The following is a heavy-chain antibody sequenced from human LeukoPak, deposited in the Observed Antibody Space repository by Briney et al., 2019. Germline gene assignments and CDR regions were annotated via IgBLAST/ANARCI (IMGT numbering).Heavy chain of an antibody. CDR1: GYTFTSYY. V-gene: IGHV1-46*01. D-gene: IGHD5-24*01. CDR3: ARGAEMATIDDDAFDI. J-gene: IGHJ3*02. CDR2: INPSGGST. Sequence: ASVKVSCKASGYTFTSYYMHWVRQAPGQGLEWMGIINPSGGSTSYAQKFQGRVTMTRDTSTSTVYMELSSLRSEDTAVYCCARGAEMATIDDDAFDIWGQGTMVTVSS.